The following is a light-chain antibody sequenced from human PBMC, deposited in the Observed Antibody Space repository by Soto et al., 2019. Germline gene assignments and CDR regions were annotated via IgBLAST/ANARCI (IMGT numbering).Light chain of an antibody. V-gene: IGKV3-15*01. CDR3: QQDINWPPLVT. CDR1: HSVSSN. J-gene: IGKJ4*01. Sequence: ELVMTQSPATLSVSPGERVTLSCRASHSVSSNVAWYQQKPGQAPRLLLYDTSSRATGIPARFSRSGSGTEFTLTIISLQSEDFAVYYCQQDINWPPLVTFGGGTKVEIK. CDR2: DTS.